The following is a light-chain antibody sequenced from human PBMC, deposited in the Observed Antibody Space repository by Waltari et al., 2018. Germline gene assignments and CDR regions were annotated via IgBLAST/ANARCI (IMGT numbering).Light chain of an antibody. V-gene: IGLV1-51*01. CDR2: DNN. CDR1: NSNIGSNY. CDR3: ASWDGSLRGGV. Sequence: QSVLTQPPSVSAAPGHKVTISCSGSNSNIGSNYVSLYQQFPGSGPKLLIYDNNERPSGIPDRFSGSKSGTSATLDITGLETGDEADYFCASWDGSLRGGVFGGGTKVTVL. J-gene: IGLJ3*02.